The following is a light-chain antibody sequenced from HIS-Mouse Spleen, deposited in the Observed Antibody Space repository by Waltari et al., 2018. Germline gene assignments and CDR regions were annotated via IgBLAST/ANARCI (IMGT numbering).Light chain of an antibody. CDR1: SSDVGGYNY. CDR3: VLYMGSGIWV. CDR2: DVS. J-gene: IGLJ3*02. V-gene: IGLV2-11*01. Sequence: QSALTQPRSVSGSPGQSVTISCTGTSSDVGGYNYVPWYQQHPGKAPKLMIYDVSKRPSGVPDRFSGSKSGNTASLTISGLQAEDEADYYCVLYMGSGIWVFGGGTKLTVL.